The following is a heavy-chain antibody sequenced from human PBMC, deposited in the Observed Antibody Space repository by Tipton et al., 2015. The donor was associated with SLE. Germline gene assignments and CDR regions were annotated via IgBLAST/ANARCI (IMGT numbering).Heavy chain of an antibody. V-gene: IGHV3-11*04. CDR2: ISSSDSAT. J-gene: IGHJ6*04. CDR3: ARGLGSPDV. D-gene: IGHD7-27*01. CDR1: GFTFSDYY. Sequence: SLRLSCAASGFTFSDYYMSWIRQAPGKGLEWVSYISSSDSATYYTDSVKGRFIISRDNAKNSLYLQMNSLRVEDTAIYYCARGLGSPDVWGRGTPVTISS.